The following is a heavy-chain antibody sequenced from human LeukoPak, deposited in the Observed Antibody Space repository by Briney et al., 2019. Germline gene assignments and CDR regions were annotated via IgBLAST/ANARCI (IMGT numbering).Heavy chain of an antibody. Sequence: GGYLRLSSAAPRCTFSGSSMNWVRQAPGKGLEWVSSISSSSSYIYYADSVKGRFTISRDNAKNSLYLQIDSLRAEDTCVYYCARGSPRDYWGQGNLVTVSS. CDR2: ISSSSSYI. V-gene: IGHV3-21*01. CDR3: ARGSPRDY. D-gene: IGHD2-15*01. CDR1: RCTFSGSS. J-gene: IGHJ4*02.